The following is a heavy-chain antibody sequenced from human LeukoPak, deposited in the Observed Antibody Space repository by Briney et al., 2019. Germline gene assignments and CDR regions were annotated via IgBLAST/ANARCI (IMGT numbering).Heavy chain of an antibody. CDR3: ARVTREWLGPRVYYGMDV. CDR1: GFTFSSYG. J-gene: IGHJ6*02. V-gene: IGHV3-33*01. CDR2: IWYDGSNK. D-gene: IGHD6-19*01. Sequence: GGSLRPSCAASGFTFSSYGMHWVRQAPGKGLEWVAVIWYDGSNKYYADSVKGRFTISRDNSKNTLYLQMNSLRAEDTAVYYCARVTREWLGPRVYYGMDVWGQGTTVTVSS.